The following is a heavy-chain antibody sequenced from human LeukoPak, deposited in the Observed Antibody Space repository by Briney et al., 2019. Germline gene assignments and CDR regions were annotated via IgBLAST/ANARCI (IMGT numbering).Heavy chain of an antibody. CDR1: GFTFSSYG. V-gene: IGHV3-30*03. Sequence: GRSLRLSCAASGFTFSSYGMHWVRQAPGKGLEWVAVISYDGSNKYYADSVKGRFTISRDNSKNTLYLQMNSLRAEDMAVYYCAREEWYYFDYWGQGTLVTVSS. D-gene: IGHD3-3*01. CDR2: ISYDGSNK. J-gene: IGHJ4*02. CDR3: AREEWYYFDY.